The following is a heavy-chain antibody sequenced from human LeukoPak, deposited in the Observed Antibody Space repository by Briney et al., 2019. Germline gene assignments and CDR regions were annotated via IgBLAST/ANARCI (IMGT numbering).Heavy chain of an antibody. CDR3: ARDRLYSSSSEDY. CDR2: IYIGGST. CDR1: GFTVSSTY. V-gene: IGHV3-53*01. D-gene: IGHD6-6*01. J-gene: IGHJ4*02. Sequence: GGSLRLSCAASGFTVSSTYMSCVRQTPGRGLEWVSVIYIGGSTYYAVSVKGRFTISRDYSKNTLYLQMNSQRAEDTAVYYCARDRLYSSSSEDYWGQGTLVTVSS.